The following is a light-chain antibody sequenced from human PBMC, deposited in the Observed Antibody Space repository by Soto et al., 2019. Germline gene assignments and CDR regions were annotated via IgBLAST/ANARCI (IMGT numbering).Light chain of an antibody. J-gene: IGLJ1*01. V-gene: IGLV2-14*01. CDR3: SAFATSRAYV. CDR2: EVS. CDR1: SSDVGAYNY. Sequence: QSALTQPASVSGSPGQSITISRTGTSSDVGAYNYVSWYQQQSGKAPKLLIHEVSSRPAGVSDRFSGSKSGNTASLTISGLQAEDEADYYCSAFATSRAYVFGIGTKV.